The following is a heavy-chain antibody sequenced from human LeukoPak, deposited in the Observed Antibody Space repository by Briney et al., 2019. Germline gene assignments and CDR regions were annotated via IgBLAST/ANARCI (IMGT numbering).Heavy chain of an antibody. D-gene: IGHD6-6*01. CDR3: ARDKGTSYLSSFDY. V-gene: IGHV4-59*01. CDR2: IYYRVTS. Sequence: PGGSLRLSCAASGFTFSSYWSWIRQPPGKGLEWIGYIYYRVTSDYNPSLKSRVTMSVDMSTRQISLKLSSVTAADTAVYYCARDKGTSYLSSFDYWGQGTLVTVSS. J-gene: IGHJ4*02. CDR1: GFTFSSY.